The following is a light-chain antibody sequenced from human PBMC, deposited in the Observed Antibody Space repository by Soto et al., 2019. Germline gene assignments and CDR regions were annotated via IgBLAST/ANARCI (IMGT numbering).Light chain of an antibody. CDR1: QSISSW. Sequence: DIQMTQSPSTLSASVGDRVTITCRASQSISSWLAWYQQKPGKAPKLLIYKASSLESGVPSRFSGSGSGTEFTLTISSLQPDDFATYYCQQYNSYLLTFGGVTNVEIK. CDR3: QQYNSYLLT. CDR2: KAS. J-gene: IGKJ4*01. V-gene: IGKV1-5*03.